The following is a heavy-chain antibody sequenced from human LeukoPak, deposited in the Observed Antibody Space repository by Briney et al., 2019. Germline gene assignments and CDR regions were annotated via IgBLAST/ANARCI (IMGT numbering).Heavy chain of an antibody. V-gene: IGHV3-23*01. CDR1: GFTFSSYG. CDR3: ARDFSSGSYYGDYYFDY. J-gene: IGHJ4*02. Sequence: PGGSLRLSCAASGFTFSSYGMSWVRQAPGKGLEWVSSINNSGGSTHYADSVKGRFTISRDNSKNTLYLQLNSLRGDDTAVYYCARDFSSGSYYGDYYFDYWGQGTLVTVSS. D-gene: IGHD1-26*01. CDR2: INNSGGST.